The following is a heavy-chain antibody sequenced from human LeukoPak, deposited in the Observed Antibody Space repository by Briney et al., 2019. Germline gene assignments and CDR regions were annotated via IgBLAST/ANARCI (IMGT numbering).Heavy chain of an antibody. V-gene: IGHV3-7*05. CDR2: IKQDGSEQ. J-gene: IGHJ4*02. CDR3: ARGGGTSDY. CDR1: GFTFGDYA. D-gene: IGHD1-26*01. Sequence: GGSLRLSCTASGFTFGDYAMTWVRQAPGKGLEWVANIKQDGSEQHYVDSVKGRFTISRDNAKNSLYLEMNSLRAEDTAVYYCARGGGTSDYWGQGTLVTVSS.